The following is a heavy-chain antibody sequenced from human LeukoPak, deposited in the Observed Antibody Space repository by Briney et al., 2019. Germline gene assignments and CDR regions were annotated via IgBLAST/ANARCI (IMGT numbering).Heavy chain of an antibody. CDR3: ARGWTFGSSWVIPWYCYYMDV. CDR1: GYTFTSYD. Sequence: ASVKVSCKASGYTFTSYDINWVRQATGQGLEWMGWMNPNSGNTGYAQKFQGRVTMTRNTSISTAYMELSSLRSEDTAVYYCARGWTFGSSWVIPWYCYYMDVWGKGTTVTISS. D-gene: IGHD6-13*01. J-gene: IGHJ6*03. V-gene: IGHV1-8*01. CDR2: MNPNSGNT.